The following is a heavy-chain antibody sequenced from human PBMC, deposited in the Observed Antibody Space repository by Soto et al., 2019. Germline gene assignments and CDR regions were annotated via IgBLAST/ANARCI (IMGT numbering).Heavy chain of an antibody. CDR2: TIPILGIT. CDR1: GGTFSSHT. V-gene: IGHV1-69*02. J-gene: IGHJ6*02. Sequence: QVQLVQSGAVVKKPGSSLKVSCKASGGTFSSHTISWVRLAPGQGLEWMGRTIPILGITNYAQNFQGRVTLTADTSTGTASMELSSLRSEDTAVYYCGISRHDSNFYYYGTDVWGQGTTVTVSS. D-gene: IGHD3-22*01. CDR3: GISRHDSNFYYYGTDV.